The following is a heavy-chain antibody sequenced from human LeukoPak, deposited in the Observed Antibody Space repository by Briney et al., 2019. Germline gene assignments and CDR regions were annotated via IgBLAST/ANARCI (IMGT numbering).Heavy chain of an antibody. Sequence: PGGSLRLSCAASGFTFGSYVMNWVRQAPGKGLEYVSAISSNGGSTYYANSVKGRFTISRDNSKNTLYLQMGSLRAEDMAVYYCARSDDSGYDYYYYYGMDVWGQGTTVTVSS. CDR2: ISSNGGST. CDR3: ARSDDSGYDYYYYYGMDV. V-gene: IGHV3-64*01. J-gene: IGHJ6*02. D-gene: IGHD5-12*01. CDR1: GFTFGSYV.